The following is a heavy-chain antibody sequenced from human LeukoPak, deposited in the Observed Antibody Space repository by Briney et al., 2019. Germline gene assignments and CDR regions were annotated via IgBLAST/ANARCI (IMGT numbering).Heavy chain of an antibody. CDR1: GYTFTGYY. CDR3: ARGEYSSSWWVTVAPNNWFDP. D-gene: IGHD6-13*01. J-gene: IGHJ5*02. Sequence: ASVKVSCKASGYTFTGYYMHWVRQAPGQGLEWMGWINPNSGGTNYAQKFQGRVTMTGDTSISTAYMELSRLRSDDTAVYYFARGEYSSSWWVTVAPNNWFDPWGQGTLVTVSS. V-gene: IGHV1-2*02. CDR2: INPNSGGT.